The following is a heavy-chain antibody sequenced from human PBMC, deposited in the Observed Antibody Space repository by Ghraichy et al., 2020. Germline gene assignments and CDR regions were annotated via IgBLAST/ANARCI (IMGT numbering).Heavy chain of an antibody. CDR2: ISGSAGST. Sequence: GGSLRLSCAASGFTFSSYAMSWVRQAPGKGLEWVSIISGSAGSTYYADSVKGRFTISRDNSKNTLYLQMNSLRAEDSAIYYCAKEDYYESSGSYLEYFHHWGQGTLVTVSS. V-gene: IGHV3-23*01. CDR3: AKEDYYESSGSYLEYFHH. D-gene: IGHD3-22*01. J-gene: IGHJ1*01. CDR1: GFTFSSYA.